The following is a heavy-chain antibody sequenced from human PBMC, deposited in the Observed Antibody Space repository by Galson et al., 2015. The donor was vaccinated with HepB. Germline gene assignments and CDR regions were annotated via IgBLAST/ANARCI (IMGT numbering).Heavy chain of an antibody. V-gene: IGHV4-59*01. D-gene: IGHD3-9*01. CDR1: GGSISSYY. Sequence: TLSLTCTVSGGSISSYYWSWIRQPPGKGLEWIGYIYYSGSTNYNPSLKSRVTISVDTSKNQFSLKLSSVTAADTAVYYCASSFDFLYYFDYWGQGTLVTVSS. CDR3: ASSFDFLYYFDY. CDR2: IYYSGST. J-gene: IGHJ4*02.